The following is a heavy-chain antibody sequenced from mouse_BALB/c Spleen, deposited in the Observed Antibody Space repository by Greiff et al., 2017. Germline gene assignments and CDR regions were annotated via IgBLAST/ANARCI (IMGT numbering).Heavy chain of an antibody. D-gene: IGHD2-4*01. J-gene: IGHJ2*01. CDR3: AFYYDYDY. CDR1: GFNIKDTY. CDR2: IDPANGNT. Sequence: VQLQQSGAELVKPGASVKLSCTASGFNIKDTYMHWVKQRPEQGLEWIGRIDPANGNTKYDPKFQGKATITADTSSNTAYLQLSSLTSEDTAVYYCAFYYDYDYWGQGTTLTVSS. V-gene: IGHV14-3*02.